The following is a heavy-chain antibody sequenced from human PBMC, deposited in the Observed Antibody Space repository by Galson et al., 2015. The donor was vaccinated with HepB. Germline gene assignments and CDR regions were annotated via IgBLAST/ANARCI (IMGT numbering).Heavy chain of an antibody. D-gene: IGHD3-10*01. CDR1: GFTFSNYA. CDR2: ISHTGSNT. CDR3: AKERLRSYYKDY. Sequence: SLRLSCAASGFTFSNYAMSWVRQAPGKGLEWVSSISHTGSNTYYADSVKGRFTISRDNSKNTLNLQMNSLRAEDTAVYYCAKERLRSYYKDYWGQGSLVIVSS. J-gene: IGHJ4*02. V-gene: IGHV3-23*01.